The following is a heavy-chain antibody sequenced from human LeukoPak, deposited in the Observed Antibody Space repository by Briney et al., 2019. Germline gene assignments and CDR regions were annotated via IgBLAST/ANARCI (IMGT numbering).Heavy chain of an antibody. CDR2: ISYDGSNK. J-gene: IGHJ4*02. CDR1: GFTFSSYA. CDR3: ARDPSNHDNILGITGTFDY. V-gene: IGHV3-30-3*01. Sequence: GGSLRLSCAASGFTFSSYAMHWVRQAPGKGLEWVAVISYDGSNKYYADSVKGRFTISRDNSKNTLYLQMNSLRAEDTAVYYCARDPSNHDNILGITGTFDYWGQGTLVTVSS. D-gene: IGHD1-7*01.